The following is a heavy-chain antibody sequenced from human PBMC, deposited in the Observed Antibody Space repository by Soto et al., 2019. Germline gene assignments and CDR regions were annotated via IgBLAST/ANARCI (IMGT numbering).Heavy chain of an antibody. D-gene: IGHD1-7*01. CDR2: IYRSGST. CDR1: GDSIIGIYH. V-gene: IGHV4-38-2*01. J-gene: IGHJ4*02. Sequence: PSETLSLTCAVSGDSIIGIYHWGWIRQPPGKGLEWIGSIYRSGSTYYNPSLKSPVTISVDTSKNQFSLKLSSVTAADTAVYYCARVRGNWDYNYFDYWGQGTLVTVSS. CDR3: ARVRGNWDYNYFDY.